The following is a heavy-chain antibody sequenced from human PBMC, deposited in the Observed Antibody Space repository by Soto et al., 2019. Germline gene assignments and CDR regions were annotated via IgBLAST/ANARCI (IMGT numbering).Heavy chain of an antibody. CDR3: AKVLGIWSGVDY. CDR1: GFTFSSYG. D-gene: IGHD3-3*01. V-gene: IGHV3-23*01. Sequence: PGGSLRLSCAASGFTFSSYGMSWVRQAPGKGLECVSGISGTGGSTYYADSVKGRFTISRDNSKNTLYLQMNSLRAEDTALYYCAKVLGIWSGVDYGGQGTLVTVSS. J-gene: IGHJ4*02. CDR2: ISGTGGST.